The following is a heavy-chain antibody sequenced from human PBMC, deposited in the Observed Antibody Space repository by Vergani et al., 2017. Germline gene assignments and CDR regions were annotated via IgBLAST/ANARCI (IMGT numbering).Heavy chain of an antibody. V-gene: IGHV1-69*12. CDR1: GGTFSSSA. D-gene: IGHD2-2*01. J-gene: IGHJ6*02. Sequence: QVQLVQSGAEVKKPGSSVKVSCKASGGTFSSSAISWVRQAPGQGLEWMGGIIPIFGTANYAQKFQGRVTITADESTSTAYMELSSLRSEDTAVYYCASISDIVVVPAANYYYYYGMDVWGQGTTVTVSS. CDR3: ASISDIVVVPAANYYYYYGMDV. CDR2: IIPIFGTA.